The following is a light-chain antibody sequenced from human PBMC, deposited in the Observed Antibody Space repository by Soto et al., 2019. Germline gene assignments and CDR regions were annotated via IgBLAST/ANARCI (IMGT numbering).Light chain of an antibody. CDR1: SRDVGGYNY. CDR2: DVS. V-gene: IGLV2-14*01. J-gene: IGLJ1*01. CDR3: SSYTTDSTYV. Sequence: QSVLTQPASVSGSPGQSITISCTGTSRDVGGYNYVSWYQEHPGKAPKLMIYDVSNRPSGVSNRFSGSKSGNTASLTISGLQAEDEADYYCSSYTTDSTYVFGTGTKLTVL.